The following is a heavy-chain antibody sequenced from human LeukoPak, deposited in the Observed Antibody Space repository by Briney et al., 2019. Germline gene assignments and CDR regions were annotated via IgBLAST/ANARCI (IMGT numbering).Heavy chain of an antibody. V-gene: IGHV3-64*01. CDR2: ISSNGGNT. J-gene: IGHJ4*02. CDR1: RFTFSNYA. CDR3: ARERVEQQLNIQGYFDY. D-gene: IGHD6-13*01. Sequence: GGSLRLSCAASRFTFSNYAMHWVRPAPGKGLEHVSAISSNGGNTHYANSVKGRFTISRDNSKNTLYLQMGSLRAEDMAVYYCARERVEQQLNIQGYFDYWGQGTLVTVSS.